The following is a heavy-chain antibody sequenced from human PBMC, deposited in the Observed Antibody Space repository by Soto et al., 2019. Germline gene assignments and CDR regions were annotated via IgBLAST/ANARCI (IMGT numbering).Heavy chain of an antibody. J-gene: IGHJ4*02. CDR2: ISSSSSTI. Sequence: GGSLRLSCAASGFTFSSYSMNWVRQAPGKGLEWVSYISSSSSTIYYADSVKGRFTISRDNAKNSLYLQLNSLRAEDTAMYYCASHCHSTGCYPSAYWGQGTLVTVSS. V-gene: IGHV3-48*01. CDR1: GFTFSSYS. CDR3: ASHCHSTGCYPSAY. D-gene: IGHD2-2*01.